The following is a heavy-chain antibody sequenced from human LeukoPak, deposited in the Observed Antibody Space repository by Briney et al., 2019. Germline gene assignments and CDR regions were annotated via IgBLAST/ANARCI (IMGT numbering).Heavy chain of an antibody. Sequence: GGSLRLSCADSGFTFSIYAMRWVRQAPGKGLEWVSTIGSGGGSTYYADSVKGRFTISRDNSKNTLYLQMNSLRAEDTAVYYCASQSQVRYFDYWGQGTLVTVSS. CDR2: IGSGGGST. CDR3: ASQSQVRYFDY. CDR1: GFTFSIYA. J-gene: IGHJ4*02. V-gene: IGHV3-23*01.